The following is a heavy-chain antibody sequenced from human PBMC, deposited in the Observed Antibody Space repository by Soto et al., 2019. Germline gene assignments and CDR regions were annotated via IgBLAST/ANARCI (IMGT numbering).Heavy chain of an antibody. D-gene: IGHD2-15*01. J-gene: IGHJ6*02. CDR1: GFTFRNYW. CDR3: AREFPQVAGGMDV. CDR2: IWYDGSSE. V-gene: IGHV3-33*08. Sequence: PVGSLRLSCAASGFTFRNYWMHWVRQAPGTGLEWVALIWYDGSSEHYADSVKGRFTISRDNSKSTLYLQMNSLRAEDTAMYLCAREFPQVAGGMDVWGQGTTVTVSS.